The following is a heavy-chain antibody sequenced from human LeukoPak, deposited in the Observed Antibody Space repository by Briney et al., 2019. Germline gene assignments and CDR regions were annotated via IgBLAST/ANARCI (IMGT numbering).Heavy chain of an antibody. CDR3: ARDVSASGSYYGHFDY. V-gene: IGHV3-30-3*01. Sequence: NKYYADSVKGRFTISRDDSKNTLYLQMNSLRAEDTAVYYCARDVSASGSYYGHFDYWGQGTLVTVSS. J-gene: IGHJ4*02. D-gene: IGHD1-26*01. CDR2: NK.